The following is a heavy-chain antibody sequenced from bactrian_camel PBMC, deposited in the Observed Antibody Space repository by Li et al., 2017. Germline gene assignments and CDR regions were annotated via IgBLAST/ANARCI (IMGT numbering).Heavy chain of an antibody. V-gene: IGHV3S53*01. CDR1: GAISNNYC. CDR2: LSSAHTT. Sequence: HVQLEESGGGSVQAGGSLRLSCVRSGAISNNYCVGWFRQAPGKEREGVASLSSAHTTDYLNSVKGRFTISLDDADNTLYLEMNSLQTEDTAMYYCAGVERERLCRWTELSYWGQGTQVTVS. CDR3: AGVERERLCRWTELSY. D-gene: IGHD4*01. J-gene: IGHJ4*01.